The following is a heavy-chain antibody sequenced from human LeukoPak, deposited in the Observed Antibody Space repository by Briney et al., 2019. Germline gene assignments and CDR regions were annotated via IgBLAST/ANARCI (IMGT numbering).Heavy chain of an antibody. V-gene: IGHV1-2*06. CDR1: GYTFTGYY. D-gene: IGHD6-19*01. CDR3: ARGRKSSYSSGQSFDY. Sequence: ASVKVSCKASGYTFTGYYMHWVRQAPGKGLEWMGRINPNSRGTNYAQKFQGRVTMTRDTSISTAYMEMSRLRSDDTAVYYCARGRKSSYSSGQSFDYWGQGTLVTVSS. CDR2: INPNSRGT. J-gene: IGHJ4*02.